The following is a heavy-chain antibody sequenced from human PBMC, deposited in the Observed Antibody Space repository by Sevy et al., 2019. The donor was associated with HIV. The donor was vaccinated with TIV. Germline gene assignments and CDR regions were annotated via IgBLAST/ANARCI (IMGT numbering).Heavy chain of an antibody. Sequence: GGSLRLSCAASGFIISDYGMHWVRQAPGKGLEWVAFVRYDGSEKHYADSVKGRFIIVRDNSKNTIYLQMYSLRPEDTARYYCGKDGGGVDTPRSFDIWGQGTMVTVSS. J-gene: IGHJ3*02. CDR3: GKDGGGVDTPRSFDI. CDR2: VRYDGSEK. V-gene: IGHV3-30*02. D-gene: IGHD3-16*01. CDR1: GFIISDYG.